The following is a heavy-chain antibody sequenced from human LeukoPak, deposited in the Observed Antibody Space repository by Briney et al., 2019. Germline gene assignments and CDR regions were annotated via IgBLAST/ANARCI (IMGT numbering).Heavy chain of an antibody. CDR1: GYSFTSYW. CDR3: ARLIGYSYGLHYGMDV. D-gene: IGHD5-18*01. Sequence: GESLKISCKGSGYSFTSYWIGWVRQMPGKGLEWMGIIYPGDSDTRYSPSFQGQVTISADKSISTAYLQWSSLKASDTAMYYCARLIGYSYGLHYGMDVWGQGNTVTVSS. J-gene: IGHJ6*02. V-gene: IGHV5-51*01. CDR2: IYPGDSDT.